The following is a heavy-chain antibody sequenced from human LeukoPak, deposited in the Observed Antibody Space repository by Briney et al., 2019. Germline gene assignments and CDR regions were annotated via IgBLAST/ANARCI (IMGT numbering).Heavy chain of an antibody. CDR2: IYYSGST. CDR1: GCSISSGDYY. CDR3: ARGELVDYYYGMDV. V-gene: IGHV4-30-4*01. D-gene: IGHD6-6*01. Sequence: SQTLSLTCTVSGCSISSGDYYWSWIRQPPGKGLEWIGYIYYSGSTYYNPSLKSRVTISVDTSKNQFSLKLSSVTAADTAVYYCARGELVDYYYGMDVWGQGTTVTVSS. J-gene: IGHJ6*02.